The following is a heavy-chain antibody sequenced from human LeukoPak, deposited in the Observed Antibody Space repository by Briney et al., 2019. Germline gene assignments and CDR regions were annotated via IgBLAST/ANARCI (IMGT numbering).Heavy chain of an antibody. J-gene: IGHJ4*02. V-gene: IGHV3-23*01. D-gene: IGHD2-21*01. CDR3: ATEKGDSPDY. Sequence: GGSLRLSCAASGFTFSNYAMSWVRQAPGKGLEWVSGISSSGANTYHADSVKGRFTISRDNSKSTLYVQMNSLRAEGTAVYYCATEKGDSPDYWGQGTLVTVSS. CDR2: ISSSGANT. CDR1: GFTFSNYA.